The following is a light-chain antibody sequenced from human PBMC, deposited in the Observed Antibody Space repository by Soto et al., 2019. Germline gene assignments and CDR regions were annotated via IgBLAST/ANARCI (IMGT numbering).Light chain of an antibody. CDR3: QQDNNWPRT. CDR1: QSVSSS. CDR2: SAS. Sequence: EIVMMQSPATLSVSPGERATLSCRASQSVSSSLAWYQQKPGQAPRLLIYSASTRATGIPARFSGSGSGTEFTLTISSLHSEEFAVYYCQQDNNWPRTFGEGTKV. V-gene: IGKV3-15*01. J-gene: IGKJ1*01.